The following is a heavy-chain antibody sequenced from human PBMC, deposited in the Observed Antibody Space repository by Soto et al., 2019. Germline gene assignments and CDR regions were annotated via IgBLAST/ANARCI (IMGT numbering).Heavy chain of an antibody. D-gene: IGHD3-10*01. Sequence: LRLSCAASGFTFSNYAMNWVRQSPGKGLQWVSGISGSGANTYYADFVKGRFTISRDNSKNTLYLQMNSLRAEDTAVYYCAKDLVYFDSGTYSTLDYWGQGTLVTVSS. CDR1: GFTFSNYA. CDR2: ISGSGANT. V-gene: IGHV3-23*01. CDR3: AKDLVYFDSGTYSTLDY. J-gene: IGHJ4*02.